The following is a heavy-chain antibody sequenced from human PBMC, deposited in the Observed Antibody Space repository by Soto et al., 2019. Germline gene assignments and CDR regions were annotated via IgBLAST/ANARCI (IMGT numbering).Heavy chain of an antibody. CDR2: INGDGTTT. Sequence: EVQLVESGGGLVQPGGSLRLSCAASGFTFSTSWMHWVRQAPGQGLMWVSRINGDGTTTQYADSVRGRFTVPRDNAKNSLYLEMSSLRVDDTAVYYWASLPMVRGPSDLWGQGTLVTVSS. CDR1: GFTFSTSW. V-gene: IGHV3-74*01. CDR3: ASLPMVRGPSDL. J-gene: IGHJ4*02. D-gene: IGHD3-10*01.